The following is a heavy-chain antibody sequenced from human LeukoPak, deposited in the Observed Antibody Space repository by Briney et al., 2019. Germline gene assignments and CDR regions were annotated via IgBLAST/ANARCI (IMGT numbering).Heavy chain of an antibody. Sequence: PSETLSLICTVSGGSISSYYWSWIRQPPGKGLEWIGYIYHSGSTNYNPSLQSRVTISVDTSKNQFSLKLSSVTAADTAVYYCARGGGYCSGGSCYVFDCWGQGTLVTVSS. J-gene: IGHJ4*02. CDR1: GGSISSYY. CDR2: IYHSGST. CDR3: ARGGGYCSGGSCYVFDC. D-gene: IGHD2-15*01. V-gene: IGHV4-59*01.